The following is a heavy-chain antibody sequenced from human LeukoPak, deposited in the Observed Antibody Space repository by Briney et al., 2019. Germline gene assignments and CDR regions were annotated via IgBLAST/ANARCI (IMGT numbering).Heavy chain of an antibody. CDR1: GFTFSSYG. V-gene: IGHV3-30*02. CDR3: AKDSVKSVEDIVVVPAAKDY. CDR2: IRYDGSNK. Sequence: PGGSLRLSCAASGFTFSSYGMHWVRQAPGKGLEWVAFIRYDGSNKYYADSVKGRSTISRDNSKNTLYLQMNSLRAEDTAVYYCAKDSVKSVEDIVVVPAAKDYWGQGTLVTVSS. J-gene: IGHJ4*02. D-gene: IGHD2-2*01.